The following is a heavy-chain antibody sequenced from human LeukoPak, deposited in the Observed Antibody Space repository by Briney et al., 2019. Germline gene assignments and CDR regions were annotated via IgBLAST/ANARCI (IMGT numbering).Heavy chain of an antibody. Sequence: GGSLRLSCAASGFTFNRNNMNWVRQAPGKGLEWVSYISSTSITMYYADSVKGRFTISRDNAKNSLYLQMNSLSADDTAVYYCARETILAVAGDFWGQGTLVTVSS. CDR3: ARETILAVAGDF. D-gene: IGHD6-19*01. CDR1: GFTFNRNN. J-gene: IGHJ4*02. CDR2: ISSTSITM. V-gene: IGHV3-48*01.